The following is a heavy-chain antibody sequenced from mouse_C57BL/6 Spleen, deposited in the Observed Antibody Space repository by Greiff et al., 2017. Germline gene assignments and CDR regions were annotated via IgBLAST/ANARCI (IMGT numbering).Heavy chain of an antibody. CDR2: IHPTSGST. V-gene: IGHV1-64*01. Sequence: QVQLQQPGAELVKPGASVKLSCKASGYTFTSYWMHWVKQRPGQGLEWIGMIHPTSGSTNYNEKFKSKATLTVDKSSSTAYMQLSSLTSEDSAVYYCARGELGRGYFDVWGTGTTVTVSS. CDR1: GYTFTSYW. D-gene: IGHD4-1*01. CDR3: ARGELGRGYFDV. J-gene: IGHJ1*03.